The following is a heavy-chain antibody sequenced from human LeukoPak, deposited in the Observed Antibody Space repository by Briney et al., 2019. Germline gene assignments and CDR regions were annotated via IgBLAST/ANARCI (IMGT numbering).Heavy chain of an antibody. CDR2: VRYDGDDK. CDR3: AKVLPLTFYYMDV. D-gene: IGHD4/OR15-4a*01. V-gene: IGHV3-30*02. J-gene: IGHJ6*03. Sequence: GGSLRLSCAASGVTFATYGMHWVRQAPGKGLEWVAFVRYDGDDKYYGDSVKGRFAISRDNSKNTPYLQMNSLRVEDTAVYFCAKVLPLTFYYMDVWGQGTTVTVS. CDR1: GVTFATYG.